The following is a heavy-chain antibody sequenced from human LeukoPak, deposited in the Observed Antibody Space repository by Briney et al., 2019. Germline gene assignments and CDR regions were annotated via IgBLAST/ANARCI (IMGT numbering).Heavy chain of an antibody. Sequence: SETLSLTCTVSGVSISSYYWTWIRQPAGKGLEWIGRIYTSGSTNYNPSLKSRVTISVDKSKNQFSLKLSSVTAADTAVYYCATYKPGGWFDPWGQGTLVTVSS. J-gene: IGHJ5*02. CDR1: GVSISSYY. CDR2: IYTSGST. V-gene: IGHV4-4*07. CDR3: ATYKPGGWFDP. D-gene: IGHD3-16*01.